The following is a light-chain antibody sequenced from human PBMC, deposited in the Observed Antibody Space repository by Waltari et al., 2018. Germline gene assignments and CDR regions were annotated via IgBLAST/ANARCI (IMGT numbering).Light chain of an antibody. V-gene: IGKV1-9*01. Sequence: IQLTQSPSSLSASVGDRVTIACRASQKIASFLAWYQQKPGKAPNLLIYGASTLQTGVPSRVSGSGSGTDFTLTISSLQPEGLATYYCQQLNIYPLTFGGGTKVEI. J-gene: IGKJ4*01. CDR1: QKIASF. CDR2: GAS. CDR3: QQLNIYPLT.